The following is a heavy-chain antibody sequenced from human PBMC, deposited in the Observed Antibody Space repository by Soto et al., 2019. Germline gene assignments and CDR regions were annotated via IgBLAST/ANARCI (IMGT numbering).Heavy chain of an antibody. D-gene: IGHD3-16*01. J-gene: IGHJ4*02. CDR2: INGGDDSE. V-gene: IGHV3-23*01. Sequence: SPRLPYAVAGFTFRSSRMSWLRRAPRKGLEWVSGINGGDDSEHYVDSVRGRFTIIRDNSKNLLLLQMNSMRVEDTAIFYCKKESHWGIISTTHDHWGQGTQVTVSS. CDR3: KKESHWGIISTTHDH. CDR1: GFTFRSSR.